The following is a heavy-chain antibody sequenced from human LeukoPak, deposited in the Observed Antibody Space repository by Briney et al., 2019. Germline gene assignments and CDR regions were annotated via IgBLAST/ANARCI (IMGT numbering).Heavy chain of an antibody. D-gene: IGHD5-12*01. Sequence: SQTLSLTCTVSGGSISSGGYYWSWIRQHPGKGLEWIGYIYYSGSTYYTPSLKNRVTISVATSKNQFSLRLSSVAAVDTAVYYCARGGGGYSWYFDLWGRGTLVTVSS. J-gene: IGHJ2*01. CDR1: GGSISSGGYY. CDR3: ARGGGGYSWYFDL. V-gene: IGHV4-31*03. CDR2: IYYSGST.